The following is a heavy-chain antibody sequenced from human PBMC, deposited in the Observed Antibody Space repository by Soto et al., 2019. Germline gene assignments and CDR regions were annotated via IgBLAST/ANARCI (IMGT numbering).Heavy chain of an antibody. V-gene: IGHV1-18*01. J-gene: IGHJ4*02. CDR1: GYTFTIYG. CDR3: ARDTRSWYTSRGLIDY. D-gene: IGHD2-2*02. CDR2: ISAYNGNT. Sequence: GASVKVSCKASGYTFTIYGSIWVRQAPGQGLEWMGWISAYNGNTNYAQKLQGRVTMTTDTSTSTAYMELRSLRSDDTAVYYCARDTRSWYTSRGLIDYWGQGTLVTVSS.